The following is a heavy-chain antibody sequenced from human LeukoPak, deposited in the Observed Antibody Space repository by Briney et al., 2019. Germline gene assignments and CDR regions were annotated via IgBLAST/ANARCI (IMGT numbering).Heavy chain of an antibody. V-gene: IGHV1-2*02. CDR3: ARGVGVGATEGAFDI. CDR2: INPNSGGT. D-gene: IGHD1-26*01. CDR1: GYTFTGYY. Sequence: ASVKVSCKASGYTFTGYYMHWVRQAPGQGLEWMGWINPNSGGTNYAQKFQGRVTMTRDTSISTAYMELSRLRSDDTAVYYCARGVGVGATEGAFDIWGLGTMVTASS. J-gene: IGHJ3*02.